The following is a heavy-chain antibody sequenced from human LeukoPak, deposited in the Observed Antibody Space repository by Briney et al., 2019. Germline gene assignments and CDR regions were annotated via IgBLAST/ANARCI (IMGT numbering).Heavy chain of an antibody. Sequence: ASVTVSCKASGYTFTGYYMHWVRQAPGQGLEWMGRINPNSGGTNYAQKFQGRVTMTRDTSISTAYMELSRLRSDDTAVYYCARAGRYCSGGSCYHIYWGQGTLVTVSS. D-gene: IGHD2-15*01. CDR3: ARAGRYCSGGSCYHIY. CDR2: INPNSGGT. CDR1: GYTFTGYY. V-gene: IGHV1-2*06. J-gene: IGHJ4*02.